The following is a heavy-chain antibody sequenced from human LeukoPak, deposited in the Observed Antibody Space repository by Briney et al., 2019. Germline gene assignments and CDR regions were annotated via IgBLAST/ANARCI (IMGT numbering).Heavy chain of an antibody. Sequence: GGSLRLSCAASGFTFSSYWMHWVRQAPGKGLVWVSRINTDGSSTSYADSVKGRFTISRDNAKNTLYLQMNSLSAEDTAVYYCARDGGVRGVFDYWGQGTLVTVSS. CDR3: ARDGGVRGVFDY. CDR2: INTDGSST. V-gene: IGHV3-74*01. CDR1: GFTFSSYW. D-gene: IGHD3-10*01. J-gene: IGHJ4*02.